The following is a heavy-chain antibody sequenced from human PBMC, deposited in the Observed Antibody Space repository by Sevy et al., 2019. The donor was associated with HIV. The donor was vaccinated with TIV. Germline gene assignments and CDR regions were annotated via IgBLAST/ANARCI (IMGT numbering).Heavy chain of an antibody. CDR1: GFTFSSYS. Sequence: GGSLRLSCAASGFTFSSYSMNWVRQAPGKGLEWVSSISSSSSYIYYADSVKGRFTISRDSAKNSLYLQMNSLRAEDTAVYYCARGGGGYYDSSGYDYWGQGTLVTVSS. CDR3: ARGGGGYYDSSGYDY. J-gene: IGHJ4*02. D-gene: IGHD3-22*01. V-gene: IGHV3-21*01. CDR2: ISSSSSYI.